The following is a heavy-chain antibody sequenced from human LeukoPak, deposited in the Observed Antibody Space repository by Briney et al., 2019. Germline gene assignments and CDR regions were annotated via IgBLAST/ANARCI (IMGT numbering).Heavy chain of an antibody. CDR1: GGSISSSGSY. Sequence: PSETLSLTCTVSGGSISSSGSYWGWIRQPPGEGLEWIGNIYSSGNAYYNPSLKSRVAISLDTSKNQFSLKLTSVTASDTAIYYCARERDYGDYWGQGTLVTVSS. J-gene: IGHJ4*02. CDR3: ARERDYGDY. V-gene: IGHV4-39*07. CDR2: IYSSGNA.